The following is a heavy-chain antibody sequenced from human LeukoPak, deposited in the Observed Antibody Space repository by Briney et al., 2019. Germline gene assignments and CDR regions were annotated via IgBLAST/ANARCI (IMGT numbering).Heavy chain of an antibody. Sequence: GGSLRLSCAASGITFSDHYMNWVRQAPGKGLEWVSSISSSSSYIYYADSVKGRFTISRDNAKNSLYLQMNSLRAEDTAVYYCARVGIAGTEPFDYWGQGTLVTVSS. V-gene: IGHV3-21*01. CDR3: ARVGIAGTEPFDY. J-gene: IGHJ4*02. D-gene: IGHD1-20*01. CDR2: ISSSSSYI. CDR1: GITFSDHY.